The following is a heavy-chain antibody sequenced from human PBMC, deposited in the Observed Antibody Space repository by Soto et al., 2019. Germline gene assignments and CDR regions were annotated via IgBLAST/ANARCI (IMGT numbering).Heavy chain of an antibody. V-gene: IGHV4-34*01. CDR1: GGSFSGYY. J-gene: IGHJ4*02. CDR3: ANTYYNFWSGFYRGYYFDY. Sequence: QVHLQQWGAGLLKPSETLSLTCAVYGGSFSGYYWSWIRQPPGKGLEWIGEINHSGSTNYNPSLKSRVTISXXXXXXXXXXXXXXXXXXXXXXXXCANTYYNFWSGFYRGYYFDYWGQGTLVSVSS. D-gene: IGHD3-3*01. CDR2: INHSGST.